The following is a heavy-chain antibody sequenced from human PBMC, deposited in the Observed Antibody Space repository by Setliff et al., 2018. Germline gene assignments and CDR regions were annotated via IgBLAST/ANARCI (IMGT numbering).Heavy chain of an antibody. D-gene: IGHD3-22*01. CDR2: IYYSGST. Sequence: SETLSLTCTVSGGSISSSTYYWGWIRQPPGKGLEWIGSIYYSGSTYYNPSLKSRVTISVDTSKNQFSLKLSSVTAADSATYYCARGKIRITMIVVPTGGAFDIWGQGTMVTVSS. V-gene: IGHV4-39*07. CDR3: ARGKIRITMIVVPTGGAFDI. J-gene: IGHJ3*02. CDR1: GGSISSSTYY.